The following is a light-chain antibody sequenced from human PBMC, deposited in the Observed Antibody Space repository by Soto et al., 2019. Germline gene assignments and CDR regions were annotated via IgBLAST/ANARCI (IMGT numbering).Light chain of an antibody. CDR3: QQYGSSGT. CDR2: GAS. V-gene: IGKV3-20*01. Sequence: IVMTLSPAILAVSLGARTTLSCRASQSVNIYLAWYQQKPGQAPRILILGASYRTTGIPDRCSGSGSGTDFTLIISRLEPEYFAVYYCQQYGSSGTFGQGTKVDIK. J-gene: IGKJ1*01. CDR1: QSVNIY.